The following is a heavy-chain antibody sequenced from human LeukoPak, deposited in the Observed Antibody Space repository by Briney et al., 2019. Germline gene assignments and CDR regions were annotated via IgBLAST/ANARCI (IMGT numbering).Heavy chain of an antibody. V-gene: IGHV3-7*01. CDR2: IKHDGSEK. CDR1: GFNFSNYW. D-gene: IGHD3-16*01. CDR3: ARALSHCLDY. Sequence: GGSLRLSCVVSGFNFSNYWMNWVRQAPGKGVEWVANIKHDGSEKYYVDSVKGRFSISTDNAKKSLYLQMNSLRAEDTAVYYCARALSHCLDYWGQGTLVTVSS. J-gene: IGHJ4*02.